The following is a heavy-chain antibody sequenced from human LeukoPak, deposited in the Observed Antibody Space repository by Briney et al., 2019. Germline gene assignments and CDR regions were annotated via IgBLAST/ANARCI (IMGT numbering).Heavy chain of an antibody. D-gene: IGHD5-18*01. J-gene: IGHJ4*02. Sequence: GGSLRLSCAASGFTFSSSGMHWVRQAPGKGVEWVTFIRYDGSNKYYADSVKGRFTISRDNSKNTLYLQMNSLRAEDTAVYYCAKGYSYGLDYWGQGTLVTVSS. CDR2: IRYDGSNK. CDR1: GFTFSSSG. CDR3: AKGYSYGLDY. V-gene: IGHV3-30*02.